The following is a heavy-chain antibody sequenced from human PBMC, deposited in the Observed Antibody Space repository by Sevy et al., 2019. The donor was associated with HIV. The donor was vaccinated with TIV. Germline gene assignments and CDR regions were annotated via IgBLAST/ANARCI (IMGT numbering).Heavy chain of an antibody. J-gene: IGHJ6*02. CDR3: ARDCNSATCLWGLDV. Sequence: GGSLRLSCVASGFTFSHYWMTRVRQAPGKGPEWVANIKGDGSEKYYVDSVRGRFTISRDNAKNSLYLQMNSLRGEDTALYYCARDCNSATCLWGLDVWGQGTTVTVSS. CDR2: IKGDGSEK. CDR1: GFTFSHYW. V-gene: IGHV3-7*03. D-gene: IGHD1-26*01.